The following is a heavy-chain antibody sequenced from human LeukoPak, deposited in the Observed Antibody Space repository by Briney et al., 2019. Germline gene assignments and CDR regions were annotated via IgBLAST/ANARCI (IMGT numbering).Heavy chain of an antibody. D-gene: IGHD3-10*01. CDR2: IYHSGTT. CDR3: ARHPNYYGSG. J-gene: IGHJ4*02. Sequence: SETLSLTCTVSGGSLSSSTWWNWVRQPPGKGLEWIGQIYHSGTTNYNPSLKSRVSISVDESKNQFSLNLTSVTAADTAVYFCARHPNYYGSGWGQGIQVTVSS. CDR1: GGSLSSSTW. V-gene: IGHV4-4*02.